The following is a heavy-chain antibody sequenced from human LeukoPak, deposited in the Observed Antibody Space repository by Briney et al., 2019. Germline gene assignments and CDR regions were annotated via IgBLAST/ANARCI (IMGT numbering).Heavy chain of an antibody. CDR1: GYTFTGYY. CDR3: ARTDSSDPRGPPIG. Sequence: GASVKVSCKASGYTFTGYYMHWVRQAPGQGLEWMGWINPNSGGTNYAQKFQGRVTMTRDTSISTAYMELSGLRSDDTAVYYCARTDSSDPRGPPIGWGQGTLVTVSS. CDR2: INPNSGGT. J-gene: IGHJ4*02. D-gene: IGHD2-15*01. V-gene: IGHV1-2*02.